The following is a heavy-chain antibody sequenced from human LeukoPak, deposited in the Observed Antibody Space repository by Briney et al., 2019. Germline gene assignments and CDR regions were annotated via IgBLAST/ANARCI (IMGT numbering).Heavy chain of an antibody. CDR1: GFTFSGSA. CDR3: TSDRYNWNLAHAFDI. CDR2: IRSKADNYAT. Sequence: GGSLRLSCAASGFTFSGSAIHWVRQASGKGLEWVGRIRSKADNYATGYAASVKGRFTLSRDDSKNTAYLQMNSLKTEDTAVYYCTSDRYNWNLAHAFDIWGQGTMVTVSS. D-gene: IGHD1-7*01. J-gene: IGHJ3*02. V-gene: IGHV3-73*01.